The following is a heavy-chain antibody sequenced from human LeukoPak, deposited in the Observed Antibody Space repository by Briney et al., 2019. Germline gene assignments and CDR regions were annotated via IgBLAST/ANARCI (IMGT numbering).Heavy chain of an antibody. CDR2: ISGSGGST. D-gene: IGHD2-15*01. V-gene: IGHV3-23*01. Sequence: GGSLRLSCAASGFTFSSYAMSWVRQAPGKGLEWVSAISGSGGSTYYADSVKGRFTISRGNSKNTLYLQMNSLRAEDTAVYYCAKANDIVVVVAYFDYWGQGTLVTVSS. J-gene: IGHJ4*02. CDR1: GFTFSSYA. CDR3: AKANDIVVVVAYFDY.